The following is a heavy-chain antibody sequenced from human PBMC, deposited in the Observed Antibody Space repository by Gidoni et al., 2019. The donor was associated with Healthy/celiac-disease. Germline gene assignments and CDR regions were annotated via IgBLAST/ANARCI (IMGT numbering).Heavy chain of an antibody. CDR1: GFTFDDYA. Sequence: EVQLVESGGGLVQPGRSLRLSCAASGFTFDDYAMHWVRQAPGKGLEWVPGISWNSGSIGYADSVKGRFTISRDNTKNSLYLQMNSLRAEDTALYYCAKDIAYDSSGYYFDYWGQGTLVTVSS. CDR2: ISWNSGSI. V-gene: IGHV3-9*01. D-gene: IGHD3-22*01. J-gene: IGHJ4*02. CDR3: AKDIAYDSSGYYFDY.